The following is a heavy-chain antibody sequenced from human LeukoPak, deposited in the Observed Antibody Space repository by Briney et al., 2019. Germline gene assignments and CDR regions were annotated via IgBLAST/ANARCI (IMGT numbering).Heavy chain of an antibody. J-gene: IGHJ4*02. CDR1: GLTFSSHN. V-gene: IGHV3-21*03. Sequence: GGSLRLSCAASGLTFSSHNMNWVRQAPGKGLEWVSSISTSSSYIYYADSVKGRFTVSRDNAKNSVYLQMNSLKTEDTAVYYCTTGGKGWLQQYYWGQGTLVTVSS. D-gene: IGHD5-24*01. CDR2: ISTSSSYI. CDR3: TTGGKGWLQQYY.